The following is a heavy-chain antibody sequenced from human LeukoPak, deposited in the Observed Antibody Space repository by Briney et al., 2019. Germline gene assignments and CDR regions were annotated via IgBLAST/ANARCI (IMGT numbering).Heavy chain of an antibody. J-gene: IGHJ4*02. CDR1: GFTFSSYW. CDR2: IKQDGSEK. D-gene: IGHD3-16*02. Sequence: PGGSLRLSCAASGFTFSSYWMSWVRQAPGKGLEWVANIKQDGSEKYYVDSVKGRFTISRDNAKNSLYLQMNSLRAEDTAVYYCARDRYYDYVWGSYRMVYWGQGTLVTVSS. V-gene: IGHV3-7*01. CDR3: ARDRYYDYVWGSYRMVY.